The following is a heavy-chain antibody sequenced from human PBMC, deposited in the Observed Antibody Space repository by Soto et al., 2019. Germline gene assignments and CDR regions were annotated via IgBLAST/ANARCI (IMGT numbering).Heavy chain of an antibody. CDR3: ARLVYDTRLNYMYFDF. D-gene: IGHD3-10*01. J-gene: IGHJ4*02. CDR2: IHYTGST. CDR1: GDSLSGGAYY. Sequence: PSETLSLTCTVSGDSLSGGAYYWSWIRQHPEKGLEWIGYIHYTGSTFYIPSLWSRVAISVDTSKNQFSLKLTSVTAADTAIYFCARLVYDTRLNYMYFDFWGQGALVTVSS. V-gene: IGHV4-31*03.